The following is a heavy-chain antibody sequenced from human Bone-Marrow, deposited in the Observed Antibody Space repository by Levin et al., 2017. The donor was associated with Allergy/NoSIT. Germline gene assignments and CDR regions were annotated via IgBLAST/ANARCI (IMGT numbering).Heavy chain of an antibody. J-gene: IGHJ5*02. CDR2: IYYTGSA. V-gene: IGHV4-59*08. D-gene: IGHD6-13*01. Sequence: SQTLSLTCTVSGDSIRTNYWSWIRQPPGKGLEWIGYIYYTGSATYNPSLNSRVTISIDTSKNELSLRLKSVTATDTGIYYCARRGAAAAGTSGWFDPWGQGTLVTVSS. CDR1: GDSIRTNY. CDR3: ARRGAAAAGTSGWFDP.